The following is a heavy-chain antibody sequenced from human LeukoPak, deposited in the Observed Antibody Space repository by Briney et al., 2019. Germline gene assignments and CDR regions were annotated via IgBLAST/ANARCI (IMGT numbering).Heavy chain of an antibody. CDR2: ISAKNGNT. CDR1: GYTFIIYG. J-gene: IGHJ4*02. D-gene: IGHD1-20*01. Sequence: ASVKVSCKASGYTFIIYGISWVRQDPGQGLEWMGRISAKNGNTIYAQKLQGRVTMTADTSTTTAYMELRSLRSDDTAVYYCARDLDNRNDLYYLDWWGQGTLVTVSS. CDR3: ARDLDNRNDLYYLDW. V-gene: IGHV1-18*01.